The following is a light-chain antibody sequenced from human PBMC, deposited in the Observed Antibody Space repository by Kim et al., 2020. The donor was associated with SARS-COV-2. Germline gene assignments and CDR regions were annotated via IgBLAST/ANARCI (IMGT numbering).Light chain of an antibody. CDR2: EVS. Sequence: LSLSPGDRATLACRASQSVNNYLAWYQQKPGQAPRLLIYEVSTRATGIPDRFSGSGSGTDFTLTISSLEPEDFAVYYCQQRTNWPTFGQGTKLEI. V-gene: IGKV3-11*01. J-gene: IGKJ2*01. CDR3: QQRTNWPT. CDR1: QSVNNY.